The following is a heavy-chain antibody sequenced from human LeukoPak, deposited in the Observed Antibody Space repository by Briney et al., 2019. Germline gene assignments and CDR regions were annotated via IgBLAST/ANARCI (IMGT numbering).Heavy chain of an antibody. CDR1: GGSFNGYY. CDR2: INHSGSV. V-gene: IGHV4-34*01. Sequence: PSETLSLTCAVYGGSFNGYYWNWIRQSPGKGLEWIGEINHSGSVNYNPSLESRVTISVDTSKNQFSLKLSSVTAADTAVYYCARGLLTQEYYYYYYMDVWGKGTTVTVSS. D-gene: IGHD2-21*02. CDR3: ARGLLTQEYYYYYYMDV. J-gene: IGHJ6*03.